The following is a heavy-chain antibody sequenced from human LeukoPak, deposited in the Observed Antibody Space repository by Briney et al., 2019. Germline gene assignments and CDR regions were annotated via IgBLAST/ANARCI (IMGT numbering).Heavy chain of an antibody. CDR2: ISPVSSYT. CDR3: VRDVSRRIGMDV. Sequence: PGGSLRLSCLASGFSFNSYTMNWVREAPGKGLEWVSTISPVSSYTWYAESVKGRFTISRDNPKNSLYLQMDSLRAEDTAVYYCVRDVSRRIGMDVWGQGTTVTLSS. CDR1: GFSFNSYT. D-gene: IGHD2/OR15-2a*01. J-gene: IGHJ6*02. V-gene: IGHV3-21*01.